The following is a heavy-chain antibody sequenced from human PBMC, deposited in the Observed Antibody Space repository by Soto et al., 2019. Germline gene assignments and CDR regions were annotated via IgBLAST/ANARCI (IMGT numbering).Heavy chain of an antibody. Sequence: EVYLEESGGGLAQPGESLRLSCLASGFPFTNYWMHWVRQAPGKGLEWVARIKTDGSKTSYAESVKGRFTISRDNAKNTLHLQMKSLRVEATVVYYCVRAVTATPDYWGQGTLVTVSS. V-gene: IGHV3-74*01. J-gene: IGHJ4*02. CDR1: GFPFTNYW. CDR3: VRAVTATPDY. CDR2: IKTDGSKT. D-gene: IGHD2-21*02.